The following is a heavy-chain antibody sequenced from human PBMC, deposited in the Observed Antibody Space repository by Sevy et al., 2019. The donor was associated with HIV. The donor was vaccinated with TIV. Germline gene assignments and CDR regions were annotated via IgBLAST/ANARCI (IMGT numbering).Heavy chain of an antibody. J-gene: IGHJ6*02. CDR1: GFTFSSYG. V-gene: IGHV3-33*01. CDR3: ARFSSDYYYGMDV. D-gene: IGHD6-13*01. Sequence: GGSLRLSCAASGFTFSSYGMHWVRQAPGKGLEWVAVIWYDGSNKYYADSLKGRFTISRDNSKNTLYLQMNSLGAEDTAVYYCARFSSDYYYGMDVWGQGTTVTVSS. CDR2: IWYDGSNK.